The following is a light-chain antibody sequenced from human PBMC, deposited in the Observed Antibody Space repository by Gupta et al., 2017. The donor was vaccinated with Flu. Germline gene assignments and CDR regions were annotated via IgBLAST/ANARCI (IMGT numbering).Light chain of an antibody. CDR1: QDIGRW. J-gene: IGKJ3*01. V-gene: IGKV1-12*01. CDR3: QQGRRFPFT. Sequence: DIQLPQSPSSVSASVGDRVTISCRASQDIGRWLAWYQQKPGTAPKVLIYAASTLETGVTSRFSGSGSGTDVTLTVSSLQPEDFATYYCQQGRRFPFTFGPGTRVDLK. CDR2: AAS.